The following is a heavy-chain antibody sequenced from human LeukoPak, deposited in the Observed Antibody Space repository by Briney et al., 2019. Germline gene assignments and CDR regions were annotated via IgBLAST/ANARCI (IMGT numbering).Heavy chain of an antibody. CDR3: APLGSGYPGYFDY. CDR2: FDPEDGET. Sequence: ASVKVSCKVSGYTLTELSMHWVRQAPGKGLEWMGGFDPEDGETIYAQKFQGRVTMTEGTSTDTAYMELSSLRSEDTAVYYCAPLGSGYPGYFDYWGQGTLVTVSS. D-gene: IGHD3-22*01. CDR1: GYTLTELS. J-gene: IGHJ4*02. V-gene: IGHV1-24*01.